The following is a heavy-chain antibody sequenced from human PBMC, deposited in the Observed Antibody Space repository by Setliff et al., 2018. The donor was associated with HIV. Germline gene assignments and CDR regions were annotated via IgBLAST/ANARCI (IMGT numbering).Heavy chain of an antibody. D-gene: IGHD3-22*01. J-gene: IGHJ4*02. CDR3: ARGMDYYDTSGYYQYYFDY. V-gene: IGHV1-2*04. Sequence: ASVKVSCKASGYSFTDYYIHWVRQAPGQGLEWMGWINPKSDGTNYAQKFQGWITMTRDTSISTAYMELSRLRSDDTAVCYCARGMDYYDTSGYYQYYFDYGGQGTLVTGSS. CDR2: INPKSDGT. CDR1: GYSFTDYY.